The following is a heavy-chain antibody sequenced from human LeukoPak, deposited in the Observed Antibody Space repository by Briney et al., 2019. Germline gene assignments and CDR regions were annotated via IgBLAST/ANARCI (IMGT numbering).Heavy chain of an antibody. CDR3: AKDLAGTFYFDY. D-gene: IGHD6-19*01. J-gene: IGHJ4*02. Sequence: GGSLRLSCAASGFTFDDYAMHWVRQAPGKGLEWVSGISWNSGSIGYADSVKGRFTISIDNAKNSLYLQMNSLRAEDTALYYCAKDLAGTFYFDYWGQGTLVTVSS. CDR1: GFTFDDYA. CDR2: ISWNSGSI. V-gene: IGHV3-9*01.